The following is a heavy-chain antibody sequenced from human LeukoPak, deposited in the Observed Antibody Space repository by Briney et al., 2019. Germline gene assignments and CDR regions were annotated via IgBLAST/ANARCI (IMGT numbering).Heavy chain of an antibody. Sequence: GGSLRLSCAASGFTFSSYSMNWVRQAPGKGLEWVSYISSSSSTIYYEDSVKGRFTISRDNAKNSLYLQMNSLRAEDTAVYYCARVGYSLDYWGQGTLVTVSS. CDR1: GFTFSSYS. J-gene: IGHJ4*02. CDR3: ARVGYSLDY. D-gene: IGHD5-18*01. V-gene: IGHV3-48*04. CDR2: ISSSSSTI.